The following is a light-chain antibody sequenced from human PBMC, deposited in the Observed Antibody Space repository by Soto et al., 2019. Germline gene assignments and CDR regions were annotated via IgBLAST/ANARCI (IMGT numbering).Light chain of an antibody. V-gene: IGKV3-11*01. CDR3: QQRSNWPPSIT. CDR2: DAS. CDR1: QSVSSY. Sequence: IVMTQSPATLSVSPCEIATLSCSSSQSVSSYLAWYQQKPGQAPRLLIYDASNRATGIPARFSGSGSGTDFTLTISSLEPEDFAVYYCQQRSNWPPSITFGQGTRLEIK. J-gene: IGKJ5*01.